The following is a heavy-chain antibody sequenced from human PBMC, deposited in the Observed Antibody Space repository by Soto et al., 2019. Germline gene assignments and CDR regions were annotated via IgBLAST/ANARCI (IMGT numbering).Heavy chain of an antibody. Sequence: GASVKVSCKASGYTFTGYYMHWVRQAPGQGLEWMGWINPNSGGTNYAQKFQGRVTMTRDTSISTAYMELSRLRSDDTAVYYCARVRYCSSTSCYPGYYYYGMDVWGQGTTVTVS. CDR3: ARVRYCSSTSCYPGYYYYGMDV. D-gene: IGHD2-2*01. CDR1: GYTFTGYY. J-gene: IGHJ6*02. CDR2: INPNSGGT. V-gene: IGHV1-2*02.